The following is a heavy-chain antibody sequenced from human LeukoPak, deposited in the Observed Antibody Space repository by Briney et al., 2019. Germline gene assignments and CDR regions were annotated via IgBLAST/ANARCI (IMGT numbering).Heavy chain of an antibody. CDR1: GFTFSSYG. D-gene: IGHD3-22*01. Sequence: QPGRSLSLSCAASGFTFSSYGMHWVRQAPGKGLEWVAVIWYDGSNKYYADSVKGRFTISRDNSKNTLYLQMNSLRAEDTAVYYCARDRGLYYYDSSGYPGGSGFDYWGQGTLVTVSS. CDR3: ARDRGLYYYDSSGYPGGSGFDY. J-gene: IGHJ4*02. V-gene: IGHV3-33*01. CDR2: IWYDGSNK.